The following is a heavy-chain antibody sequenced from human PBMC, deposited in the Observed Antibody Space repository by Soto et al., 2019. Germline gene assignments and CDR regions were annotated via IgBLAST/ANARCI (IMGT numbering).Heavy chain of an antibody. CDR1: NGSISSGGYS. J-gene: IGHJ6*02. CDR2: IYPTGKT. D-gene: IGHD3-16*01. CDR3: ARAPPGPAPRWGV. Sequence: SETLSLTCTVSNGSISSGGYSWSWIRQTPGKGLEWIGYIYPTGKTYYNPSLKNRATLSIDTSQNQFSLQLTSVTAADTAVYYCARAPPGPAPRWGVWGHGTTVTV. V-gene: IGHV4-30-2*01.